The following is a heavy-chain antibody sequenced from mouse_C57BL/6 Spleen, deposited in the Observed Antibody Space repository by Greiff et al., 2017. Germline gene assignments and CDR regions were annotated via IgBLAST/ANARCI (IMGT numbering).Heavy chain of an antibody. CDR2: IDPSDSET. CDR1: GYTFTSYW. CDR3: ARSPTGRDFDY. J-gene: IGHJ2*01. V-gene: IGHV1-52*01. D-gene: IGHD5-1*01. Sequence: VQLQQPGAELVRPGSSVKLSCKASGYTFTSYWMHWVKQRPIQGLEWIGNIDPSDSETHYNQKFKDKATLTVDESSSTAYMQLSSLTSEDSAVYYCARSPTGRDFDYWGQGTTLTVSS.